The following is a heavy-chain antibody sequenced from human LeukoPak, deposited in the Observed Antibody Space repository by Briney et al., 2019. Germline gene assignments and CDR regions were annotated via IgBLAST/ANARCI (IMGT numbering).Heavy chain of an antibody. Sequence: PSQTPSLTCTVSGGSISSGGYYWSWIRQHPGKGLEWIGYIYYSGSTYYNPSLKSRVTISVDTSKNQFSLKLSSVTAADTAVYYCARVPGVRGVWFDPWGQGTLVTVSS. CDR2: IYYSGST. D-gene: IGHD3-10*01. CDR1: GGSISSGGYY. J-gene: IGHJ5*02. V-gene: IGHV4-31*03. CDR3: ARVPGVRGVWFDP.